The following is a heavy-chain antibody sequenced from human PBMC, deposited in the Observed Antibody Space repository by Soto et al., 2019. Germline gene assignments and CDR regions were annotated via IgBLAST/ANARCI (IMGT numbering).Heavy chain of an antibody. Sequence: QIQLVESGGGVVQPGRSLTLSCAASGFSLDSYAMHWVRQAPGKGHEWMAVVSYDGKNIYYADSVRGRFTISKDDSKNTLYRRMSSLTAEDTATYLCARDYGALPCDRIRHWGRGTLVTVSS. CDR1: GFSLDSYA. CDR3: ARDYGALPCDRIRH. D-gene: IGHD3-10*01. J-gene: IGHJ1*01. V-gene: IGHV3-30*03. CDR2: VSYDGKNI.